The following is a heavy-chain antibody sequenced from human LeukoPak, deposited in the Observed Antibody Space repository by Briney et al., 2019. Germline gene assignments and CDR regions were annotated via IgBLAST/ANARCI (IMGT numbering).Heavy chain of an antibody. Sequence: SETLSLTCTVSGGSISSYYWSWIRQPPGKGLEWIGYIYYSGSTNYNPSLKSRVTISVDTSKNQFSLKLSSVTAADTAVYYGARDGYSSSWYNWFDPWGQGTLVTVSS. CDR1: GGSISSYY. V-gene: IGHV4-59*01. CDR3: ARDGYSSSWYNWFDP. D-gene: IGHD6-13*01. J-gene: IGHJ5*02. CDR2: IYYSGST.